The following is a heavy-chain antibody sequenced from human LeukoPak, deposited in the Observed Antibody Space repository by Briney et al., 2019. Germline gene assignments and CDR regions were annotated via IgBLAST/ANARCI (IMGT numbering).Heavy chain of an antibody. D-gene: IGHD3-10*01. V-gene: IGHV3-7*01. Sequence: AGGSLRLSCAASGFTFSSYWMSWVRQAPGKGLEWAANIKQDGGEKYYVGSVKGRFTVSRDNAKNSLYLQMNSLRAEDTAVYYCAREWNYYGSGIMDVWGKGTTVTVSS. J-gene: IGHJ6*04. CDR3: AREWNYYGSGIMDV. CDR2: IKQDGGEK. CDR1: GFTFSSYW.